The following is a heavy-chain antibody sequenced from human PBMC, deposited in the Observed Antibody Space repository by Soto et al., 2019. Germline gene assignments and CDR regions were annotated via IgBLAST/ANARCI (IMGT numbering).Heavy chain of an antibody. CDR3: AKDQVPGYSSSCFDY. J-gene: IGHJ4*02. Sequence: EVQLLEFGGGLVQPGGSLRLSCAASGFTFSSYAMSWVRQAPGKGLEWVSAISGSGGSTYYADSVKGRFTISRDNSKNTLYLQMNRLRAEDTAVYYCAKDQVPGYSSSCFDYWGQGSLVTVSS. CDR2: ISGSGGST. V-gene: IGHV3-23*01. CDR1: GFTFSSYA. D-gene: IGHD6-13*01.